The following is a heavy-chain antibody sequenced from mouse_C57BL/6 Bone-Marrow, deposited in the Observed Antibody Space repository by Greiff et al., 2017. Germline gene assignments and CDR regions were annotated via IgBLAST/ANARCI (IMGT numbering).Heavy chain of an antibody. CDR3: ARAGGGGMISPWFAY. CDR2: IDPSDSYT. J-gene: IGHJ3*01. Sequence: QVQLQQPGAELVKPGASVKLSCKASGYTFTSYWMQWVKQRPGQGLEWIGEIDPSDSYTNYNQKFKGKATLTVDTSSSTAYMQLSSLTSEDSAVYYCARAGGGGMISPWFAYWGQVTLVTVSA. V-gene: IGHV1-50*01. D-gene: IGHD2-4*01. CDR1: GYTFTSYW.